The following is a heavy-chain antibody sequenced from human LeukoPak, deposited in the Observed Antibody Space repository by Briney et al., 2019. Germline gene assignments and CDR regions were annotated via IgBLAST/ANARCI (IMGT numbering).Heavy chain of an antibody. CDR2: ISAYNGNT. CDR1: GYTFTNYW. CDR3: PRAVYDILTGYSSFFDY. D-gene: IGHD3-9*01. Sequence: GESLKISCKGSGYTFTNYWIGWVRQAPGQGLEWMGWISAYNGNTNYAQKLQGRVTMTTDTSTSTAYMELRSLRSDDTAVYYCPRAVYDILTGYSSFFDYWGQGTLVTVSS. J-gene: IGHJ4*02. V-gene: IGHV1-18*04.